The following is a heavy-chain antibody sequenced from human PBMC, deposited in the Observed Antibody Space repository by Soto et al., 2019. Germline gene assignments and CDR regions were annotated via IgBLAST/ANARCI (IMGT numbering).Heavy chain of an antibody. CDR1: GGSISSYY. CDR3: AATGGDSFDI. J-gene: IGHJ3*02. V-gene: IGHV4-59*01. D-gene: IGHD3-10*01. CDR2: IYYSGST. Sequence: SETLSLTCTVSGGSISSYYWSWIRQPPGKGLEWIGYIYYSGSTNYNPSLKSRVTISVDTSKNQFSLKLSSVTAADTAVYYCAATGGDSFDIWGQGTMVTVSS.